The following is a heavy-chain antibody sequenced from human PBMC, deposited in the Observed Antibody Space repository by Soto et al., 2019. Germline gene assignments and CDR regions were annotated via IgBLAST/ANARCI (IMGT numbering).Heavy chain of an antibody. J-gene: IGHJ4*02. CDR3: EKDRSDILNGGKFDY. CDR2: VYHTGRT. V-gene: IGHV4-59*01. CDR1: GGSFSGYY. Sequence: SETLSLTCAVYGGSFSGYYWSWIRQPPGKGLEWIGYVYHTGRTSYNPSLKSRVSISMDTSKNQFSLNLDSVTAADTAVYYCEKDRSDILNGGKFDYWGKGNLVTVSS. D-gene: IGHD3-9*01.